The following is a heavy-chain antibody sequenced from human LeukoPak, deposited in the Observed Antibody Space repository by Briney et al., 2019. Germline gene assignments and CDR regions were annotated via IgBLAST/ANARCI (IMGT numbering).Heavy chain of an antibody. CDR1: GGSISSGGYS. CDR2: IYHSGST. CDR3: ARARGYCSSTSCYPDWFDP. D-gene: IGHD2-2*01. Sequence: SQTLSLTCAVSGGSISSGGYSWSCIRQPPGKGLEWLGYIYHSGSTYYNPSLKSRVTISVDRSKNQFSLKLSSVTAADTAVYYCARARGYCSSTSCYPDWFDPWGQGTLVTVSS. J-gene: IGHJ5*02. V-gene: IGHV4-30-2*01.